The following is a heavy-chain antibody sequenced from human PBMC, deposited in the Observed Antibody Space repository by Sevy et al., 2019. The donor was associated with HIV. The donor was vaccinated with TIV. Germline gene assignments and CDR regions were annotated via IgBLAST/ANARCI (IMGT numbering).Heavy chain of an antibody. J-gene: IGHJ3*02. D-gene: IGHD4-17*01. Sequence: GGSLRLSCEASGFAFRDSAIHWVRRSPGKGLEWVALISHGGSYEYYVDSVKGRFTVSSDRSKNILYLQMDSLRAEDTAVYYCARMVSGGLRWELIKENAFDIWGQGTAVTVSS. CDR1: GFAFRDSA. CDR2: ISHGGSYE. V-gene: IGHV3-30-3*01. CDR3: ARMVSGGLRWELIKENAFDI.